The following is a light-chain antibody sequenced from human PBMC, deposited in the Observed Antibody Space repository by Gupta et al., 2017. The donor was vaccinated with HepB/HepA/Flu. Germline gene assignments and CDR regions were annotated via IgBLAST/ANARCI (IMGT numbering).Light chain of an antibody. V-gene: IGLV3-1*01. CDR2: KDI. CDR1: KLEDKY. CDR3: QAWDGSAVV. J-gene: IGLJ1*01. Sequence: SYDLSQPPSVSVSPGQTVSISCSGDKLEDKYVSWYQQRPGQSPVLVIFKDIKRPSEIPERFSGSNSGNTATLTISGAQALDEADYFCQAWDGSAVVFGAGTKLTVL.